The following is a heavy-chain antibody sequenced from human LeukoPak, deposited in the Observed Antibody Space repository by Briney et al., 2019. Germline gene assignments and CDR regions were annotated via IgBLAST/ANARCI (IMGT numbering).Heavy chain of an antibody. D-gene: IGHD3-10*01. V-gene: IGHV4-34*01. Sequence: SETLSLTCAVYGGSFSGSYWSGIRQPPGKGLEWIGESNHSGSTNYNPSLKSRVTISVDTSKNQFSLKLSSVTAADTAVYYCARGRITMVRGVTYYFDYWGQGTLVTVSS. CDR1: GGSFSGSY. J-gene: IGHJ4*02. CDR3: ARGRITMVRGVTYYFDY. CDR2: SNHSGST.